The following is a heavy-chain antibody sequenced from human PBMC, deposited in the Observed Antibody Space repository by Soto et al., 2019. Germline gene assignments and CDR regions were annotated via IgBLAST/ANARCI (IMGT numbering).Heavy chain of an antibody. CDR3: ARVPRVAATSNWYFDL. CDR2: ISYDGSNK. D-gene: IGHD6-19*01. J-gene: IGHJ2*01. CDR1: GFTFSSYA. Sequence: GGSLRLSCAASGFTFSSYAMHWVRQAPGKGLEWVAVISYDGSNKYYADSVKGRFTISRDNSKNTLYLQMNSLRAEDTAVYYCARVPRVAATSNWYFDLWGRGTLVTVSS. V-gene: IGHV3-30-3*01.